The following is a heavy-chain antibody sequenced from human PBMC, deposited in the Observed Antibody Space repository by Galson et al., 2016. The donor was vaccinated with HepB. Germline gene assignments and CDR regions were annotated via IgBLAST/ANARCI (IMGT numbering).Heavy chain of an antibody. Sequence: SLRLSCAASGFRFSSYSMNWVRQAPGKGLEWISYISTSSETISYADSVKGRFTISRDNSKNTLDLQMNSLRAEDTAIYYCAKGLQYYSYALDVWGQGTTVTVSS. CDR3: AKGLQYYSYALDV. CDR1: GFRFSSYS. CDR2: ISTSSETI. V-gene: IGHV3-48*01. J-gene: IGHJ6*02.